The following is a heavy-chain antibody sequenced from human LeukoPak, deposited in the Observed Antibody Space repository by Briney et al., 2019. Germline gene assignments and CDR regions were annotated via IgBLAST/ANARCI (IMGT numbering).Heavy chain of an antibody. Sequence: SSETLSLTGTVSGGSISSSSYYWGWIRQPPGKGLEWIVSIYYSGSTYYNPSLKSRVTISVDTSKNQFSLKLSSVTAADTAVYYCARDPGGMSVAGTSGDYWGQGTLVTVSS. V-gene: IGHV4-39*01. CDR2: IYYSGST. CDR1: GGSISSSSYY. J-gene: IGHJ4*02. D-gene: IGHD6-19*01. CDR3: ARDPGGMSVAGTSGDY.